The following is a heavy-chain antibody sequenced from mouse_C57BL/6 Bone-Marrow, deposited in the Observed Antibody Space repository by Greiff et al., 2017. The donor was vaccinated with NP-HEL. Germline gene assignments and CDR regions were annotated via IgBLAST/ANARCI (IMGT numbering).Heavy chain of an antibody. Sequence: EVKLMESGPGLVKPSQSLSLTCSVTGYSITSGYYWNWIRQFPGNKLEWMGYISYDGSNNYNPSLKNRISITRDTSKNQFFLKLNSVTTEDTATYYCARDGGYDRGYYFDYWGQGTTLTVSS. D-gene: IGHD2-2*01. CDR3: ARDGGYDRGYYFDY. V-gene: IGHV3-6*01. J-gene: IGHJ2*01. CDR1: GYSITSGYY. CDR2: ISYDGSN.